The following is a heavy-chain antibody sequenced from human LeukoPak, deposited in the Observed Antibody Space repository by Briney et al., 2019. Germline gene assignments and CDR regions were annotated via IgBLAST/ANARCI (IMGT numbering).Heavy chain of an antibody. J-gene: IGHJ5*02. CDR1: GFTFSSYW. V-gene: IGHV3-11*04. CDR3: AREATYYDFWSGRNWFDP. Sequence: GGSLRLSCAASGFTFSSYWMSWIRQAPGRGLEWVSYISSSGSTIYYADSVKGRFTISRDNAKNSLYLQMNSLRAEDTAVYYCAREATYYDFWSGRNWFDPWGQGTLVTVSS. D-gene: IGHD3-3*01. CDR2: ISSSGSTI.